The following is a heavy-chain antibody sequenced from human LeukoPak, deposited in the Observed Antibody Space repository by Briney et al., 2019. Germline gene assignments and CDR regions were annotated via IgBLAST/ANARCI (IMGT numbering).Heavy chain of an antibody. CDR1: GYTFTCYG. D-gene: IGHD1-14*01. CDR3: ASSETDYYYYYYMDV. J-gene: IGHJ6*03. V-gene: IGHV1-18*01. Sequence: ASVKVSCKASGYTFTCYGISWVRQAPGQGLEWMGWISAYNGNTNYAQKLQGRVTMTTDTSTSTAYMELRSLRSDDTAVYYCASSETDYYYYYYMDVWGKGTTVTVSS. CDR2: ISAYNGNT.